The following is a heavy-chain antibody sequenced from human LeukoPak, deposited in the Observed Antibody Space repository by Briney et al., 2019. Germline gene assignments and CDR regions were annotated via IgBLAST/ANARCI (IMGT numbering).Heavy chain of an antibody. V-gene: IGHV3-21*01. Sequence: GGSLRLSCAASGFTFSSYSMNWVRQAPGKGLEWVSSISSSSSYIYYADSVKGRFTISRDNAKNSLYLQMNSLRAEDTAVYYCARDSQVVVAATPGYWYLDLWGRGTLVTVSS. CDR1: GFTFSSYS. CDR2: ISSSSSYI. D-gene: IGHD2-15*01. J-gene: IGHJ2*01. CDR3: ARDSQVVVAATPGYWYLDL.